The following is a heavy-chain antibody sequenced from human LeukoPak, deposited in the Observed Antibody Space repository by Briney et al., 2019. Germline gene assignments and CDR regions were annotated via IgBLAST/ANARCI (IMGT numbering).Heavy chain of an antibody. Sequence: SETLSLTCTVSGDSISNYYWSWIRQPPGKGLEWIGYIYNSGGTNYIPSFKGRVTISIDTSKNQFSLKLSSVTAADSAVYYCARLTRLSTSPDRYYLDYWGQGTLVTVSS. CDR2: IYNSGGT. J-gene: IGHJ4*02. V-gene: IGHV4-4*09. CDR3: ARLTRLSTSPDRYYLDY. D-gene: IGHD6-6*01. CDR1: GDSISNYY.